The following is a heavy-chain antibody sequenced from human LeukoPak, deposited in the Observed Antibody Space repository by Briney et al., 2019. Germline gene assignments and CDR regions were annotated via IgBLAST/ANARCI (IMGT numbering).Heavy chain of an antibody. CDR2: IDPTDSCT. D-gene: IGHD6-19*01. V-gene: IGHV5-10-1*01. Sequence: GESLKISCKGSGYSFTSYWISWVRQMPGKGLEWMGSIDPTDSCTNYSPSFQGHVTISADKSISTAYLQWSSLKASDTAMYYCARQAPGSGWYDYWGQGTLVTVSS. CDR1: GYSFTSYW. CDR3: ARQAPGSGWYDY. J-gene: IGHJ4*02.